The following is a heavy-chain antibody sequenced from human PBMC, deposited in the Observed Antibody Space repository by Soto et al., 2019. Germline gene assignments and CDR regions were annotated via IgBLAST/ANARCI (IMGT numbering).Heavy chain of an antibody. CDR3: AKVRGGADAEGYYFDF. CDR1: GGPFSTYT. Sequence: QVQLVQXGAEVKKPGSSVKVSCKASGGPFSTYTISWVRQAPGQGLEWMGRIIPILGVANYAXXXXXXXXXXXXXXXXXXXXXXXSLRSEDTAMYYCAKVRGGADAEGYYFDFWGQGTLVTVSS. CDR2: IIPILGVA. V-gene: IGHV1-69*02. D-gene: IGHD3-10*01. J-gene: IGHJ4*02.